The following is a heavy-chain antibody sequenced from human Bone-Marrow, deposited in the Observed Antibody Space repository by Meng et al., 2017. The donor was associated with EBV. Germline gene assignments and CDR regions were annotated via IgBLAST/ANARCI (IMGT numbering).Heavy chain of an antibody. CDR2: IYHSGST. Sequence: QGLLQEEAPGPGQPSAPLYLTCAGSGGSTSSNNWWSWVRQPPGKGLEWIGEIYHSGSTNYNPSLKSRVTISVDKSKNQFSLKLSSMTAADTAVYYCARDISGTIDYWGQGLLVTVSS. V-gene: IGHV4-4*02. CDR3: ARDISGTIDY. J-gene: IGHJ4*02. CDR1: GGSTSSNNW. D-gene: IGHD3-10*01.